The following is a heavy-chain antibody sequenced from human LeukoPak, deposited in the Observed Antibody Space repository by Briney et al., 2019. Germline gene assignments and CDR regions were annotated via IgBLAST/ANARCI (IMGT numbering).Heavy chain of an antibody. CDR1: VFTFDDYA. Sequence: PGGSLRLSCAASVFTFDDYAMHWVRQAPGKGLEWVSGISWNSGSIRYADSVKGRFTISRDNAKNSLYLQMNSLRAEDTALYYCAKDISYDSSVSACDIWGQGTIVTVSS. J-gene: IGHJ3*02. D-gene: IGHD3-22*01. CDR3: AKDISYDSSVSACDI. CDR2: ISWNSGSI. V-gene: IGHV3-9*01.